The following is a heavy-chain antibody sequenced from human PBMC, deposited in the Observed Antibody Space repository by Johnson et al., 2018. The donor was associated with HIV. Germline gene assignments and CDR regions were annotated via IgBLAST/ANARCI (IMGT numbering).Heavy chain of an antibody. V-gene: IGHV3-30*02. D-gene: IGHD6-6*01. CDR3: AKAFEYSSSSMAFDI. Sequence: QEQLVESGGGVVQPGGSLRLSCAASGFTFSSYGMHWVRQAPGKGLEWVAFIRCDGSNKYYADSVKGRFTISRDNSKNTLYLQMNSLRAEDTAVYYCAKAFEYSSSSMAFDIWGQGTMVTVSS. J-gene: IGHJ3*02. CDR1: GFTFSSYG. CDR2: IRCDGSNK.